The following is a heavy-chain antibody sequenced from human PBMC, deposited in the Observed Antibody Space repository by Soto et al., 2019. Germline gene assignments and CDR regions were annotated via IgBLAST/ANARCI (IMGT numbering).Heavy chain of an antibody. D-gene: IGHD6-13*01. CDR3: ARDPPGIAAGGAGA. J-gene: IGHJ5*02. CDR1: GFTFSACA. CDR2: ISGSGDET. V-gene: IGHV3-23*01. Sequence: GGSLRLSCTVSGFTFSACAMRWVRQAPGKGLEWVSAISGSGDETFHAHSVKGRFTTSRDNSKNTLYLQMNSLRAEDTAVYYCARDPPGIAAGGAGAWGQGTMVTVSS.